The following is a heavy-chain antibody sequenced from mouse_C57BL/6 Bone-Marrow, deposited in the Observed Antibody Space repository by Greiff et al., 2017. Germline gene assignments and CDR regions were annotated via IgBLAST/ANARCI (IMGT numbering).Heavy chain of an antibody. J-gene: IGHJ3*01. CDR2: IWGVGST. V-gene: IGHV2-6*01. CDR3: ASVRVGAYGNYPAWFAY. Sequence: QVQLQQSGPGLVAPSQSLSITCTVSGFSLTSYGVDWVRQSPGKGLEWLGVIWGVGSTNYNSALKSRLSISKDNSKSQVFLKMNSLQTDDTAMYYCASVRVGAYGNYPAWFAYWGQGTLVTVSA. D-gene: IGHD2-1*01. CDR1: GFSLTSYG.